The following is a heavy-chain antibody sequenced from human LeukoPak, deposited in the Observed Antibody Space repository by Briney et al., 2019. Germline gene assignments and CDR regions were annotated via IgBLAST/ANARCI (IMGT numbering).Heavy chain of an antibody. J-gene: IGHJ4*02. CDR3: ARVGGVYAIEFDY. V-gene: IGHV4-59*01. Sequence: PSETLSLTCTVSGGSISSYYWSWLRQPPGKGLEWIGYIYYSGSTNYNPSLKSRVIISVDTSKNQFSLKLSSVTAADTAVYYCARVGGVYAIEFDYWGQGTLVTVSS. CDR2: IYYSGST. CDR1: GGSISSYY. D-gene: IGHD2-8*01.